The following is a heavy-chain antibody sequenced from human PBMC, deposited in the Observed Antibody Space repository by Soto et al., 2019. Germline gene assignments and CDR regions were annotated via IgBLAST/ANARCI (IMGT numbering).Heavy chain of an antibody. J-gene: IGHJ3*02. CDR2: IYYSGST. CDR1: GGSISSGDYY. CDR3: ARVDVNTGPGVGLGSYAFDI. V-gene: IGHV4-30-4*01. D-gene: IGHD3-10*01. Sequence: QVQLQESGPGLVKPSQTLSLTCTVSGGSISSGDYYWSWIRQPPGKGLEWIGYIYYSGSTYYNPSLKSRVTISVDTSKNQFSLKLSSVTAADTAVYYCARVDVNTGPGVGLGSYAFDIWGQGTMVTVSS.